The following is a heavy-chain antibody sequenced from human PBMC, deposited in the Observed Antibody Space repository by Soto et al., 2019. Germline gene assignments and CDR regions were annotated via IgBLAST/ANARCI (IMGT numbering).Heavy chain of an antibody. D-gene: IGHD2-15*01. Sequence: QVQLVQYGAEVKKPGSSVKVSCKASGGTFSSYAISWVRQAPGQGLEGMGGIIPIFGTANYEQKFQGRVTITADESTSTAYMELSSLRSEDTAVYYCARVVTVVKSFHYWYFDLWGRGTLVTVSS. J-gene: IGHJ2*01. CDR2: IIPIFGTA. CDR1: GGTFSSYA. V-gene: IGHV1-69*12. CDR3: ARVVTVVKSFHYWYFDL.